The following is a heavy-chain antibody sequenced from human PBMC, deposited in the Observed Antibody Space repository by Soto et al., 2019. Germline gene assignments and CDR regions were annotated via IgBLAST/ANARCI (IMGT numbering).Heavy chain of an antibody. J-gene: IGHJ6*02. Sequence: AGGSLRLSCAASGFTFSSYGMHWVRQAPGKGLEWVAVISYDGSNKYYADSVKGRFTISRDNSKNTLYLQMNSLRAEDTAVYYCAKDITPTGTIYYYYGMDVWGQGTTVTVSS. CDR3: AKDITPTGTIYYYYGMDV. CDR2: ISYDGSNK. V-gene: IGHV3-30*18. CDR1: GFTFSSYG. D-gene: IGHD1-1*01.